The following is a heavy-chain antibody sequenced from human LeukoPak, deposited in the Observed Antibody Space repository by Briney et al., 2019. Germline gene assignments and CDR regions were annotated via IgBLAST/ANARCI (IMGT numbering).Heavy chain of an antibody. J-gene: IGHJ5*02. CDR2: ISSSGSTI. CDR1: GFTFSDYY. CDR3: ARDWRLDWFDP. V-gene: IGHV3-11*04. D-gene: IGHD3-3*01. Sequence: GGSLRLSCAASGFTFSDYYMSWIRQAPGKGLEGVSYISSSGSTIYYADSVKGRFTISRDNAKNSLYLQMNSLRAEDTAVYYCARDWRLDWFDPWGQGTLVTVSS.